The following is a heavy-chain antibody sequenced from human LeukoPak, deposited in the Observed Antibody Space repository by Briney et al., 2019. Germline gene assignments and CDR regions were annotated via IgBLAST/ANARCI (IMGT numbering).Heavy chain of an antibody. J-gene: IGHJ6*02. Sequence: ASVKVSCKASGGTFSSYAISWVRQAPGQGLEWMGRIIPILGIANYAQKFQGRVTITADKSTSTAYMELSSLRSEDTAVYYCARVEEMGRSGYDNYYYYGMDVWGQGTTVTVSS. CDR3: ARVEEMGRSGYDNYYYYGMDV. CDR1: GGTFSSYA. CDR2: IIPILGIA. V-gene: IGHV1-69*04. D-gene: IGHD5-12*01.